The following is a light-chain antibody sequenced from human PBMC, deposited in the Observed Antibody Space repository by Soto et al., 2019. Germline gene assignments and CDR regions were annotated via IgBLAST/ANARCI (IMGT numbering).Light chain of an antibody. Sequence: DILMTQYPGSLSASVGDRVTITCRASQSISTYLNWYQQKPGKAPKLLIYDASSLQSGVPSRFSGRGSGTDFTLTISGLQPEDFATYYCQQGFSTLPITVGPGTKVDLK. CDR1: QSISTY. CDR2: DAS. V-gene: IGKV1-39*01. CDR3: QQGFSTLPIT. J-gene: IGKJ3*01.